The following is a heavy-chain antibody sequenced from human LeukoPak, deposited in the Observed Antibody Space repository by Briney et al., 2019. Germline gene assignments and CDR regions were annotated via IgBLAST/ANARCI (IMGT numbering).Heavy chain of an antibody. CDR3: ARGNYGDYGDY. V-gene: IGHV1-18*01. D-gene: IGHD4-17*01. Sequence: GASVKVSCKASGYTFTNYGIIWVRQAPGQGLEWMGWISTFNGNTNYAQKLQGRVTMTTDTSTSTAYMELRSLRSDDTAVYYCARGNYGDYGDYWGQGTLVTVSS. CDR2: ISTFNGNT. CDR1: GYTFTNYG. J-gene: IGHJ4*02.